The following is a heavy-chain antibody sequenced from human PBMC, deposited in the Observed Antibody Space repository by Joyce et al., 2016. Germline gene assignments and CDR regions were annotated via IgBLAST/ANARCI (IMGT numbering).Heavy chain of an antibody. CDR2: ISTYTGVT. Sequence: QVQVVQSGAEVKKPGASVKVSCKTSGYIFTNYGITWVRQAPGLGLEWMGWISTYTGVTSYAQNLQGRVTMRTDTSTRTVFMELRSLKSDDTAVYYCARGLGKSVDYWGQGTLVTVSS. CDR1: GYIFTNYG. D-gene: IGHD3-10*01. V-gene: IGHV1-18*01. J-gene: IGHJ4*02. CDR3: ARGLGKSVDY.